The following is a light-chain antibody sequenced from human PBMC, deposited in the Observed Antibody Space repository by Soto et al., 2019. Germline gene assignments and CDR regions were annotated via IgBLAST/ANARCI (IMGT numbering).Light chain of an antibody. CDR1: QSVNSSY. CDR2: GAS. Sequence: EIVLTPSPGTLSLSPGERATLSCRASQSVNSSYLAWYQQKPGQAPRLLIYGASSRATGIPDTFSGSGPGTDFTLAISRLEPEDFAVDYCQQYGSSPRTFGQGTKVEI. J-gene: IGKJ1*01. CDR3: QQYGSSPRT. V-gene: IGKV3-20*01.